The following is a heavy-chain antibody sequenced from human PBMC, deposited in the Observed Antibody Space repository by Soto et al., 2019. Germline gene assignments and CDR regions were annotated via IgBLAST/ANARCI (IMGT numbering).Heavy chain of an antibody. V-gene: IGHV1-8*01. CDR2: MNPNSGNT. CDR3: ARADGYDWFDP. J-gene: IGHJ5*02. D-gene: IGHD5-12*01. Sequence: APVKVSCKASGYTFTSYDINWVRQATGQGLEWMGWMNPNSGNTGYAQKFQGRVTMTRDTSISTAYMELSSLRSEDTAVYYCARADGYDWFDPWGQGTLVTVSS. CDR1: GYTFTSYD.